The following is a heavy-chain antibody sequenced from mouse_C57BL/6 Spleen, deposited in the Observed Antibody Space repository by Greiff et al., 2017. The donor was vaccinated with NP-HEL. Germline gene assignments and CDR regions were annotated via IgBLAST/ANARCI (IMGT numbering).Heavy chain of an antibody. CDR1: GYSITSGYY. CDR3: ARGGGFLYAMDY. Sequence: EVKLMELGPGLVKPSQSLSLTCSVTGYSITSGYYWNWIRQFPGNKLEWMGYISYDGSNNYNPSLKNRISITRDTSKNQFFLKLNSVTTEDTATYYCARGGGFLYAMDYWGQGTSVTVSS. V-gene: IGHV3-6*01. CDR2: ISYDGSN. J-gene: IGHJ4*01.